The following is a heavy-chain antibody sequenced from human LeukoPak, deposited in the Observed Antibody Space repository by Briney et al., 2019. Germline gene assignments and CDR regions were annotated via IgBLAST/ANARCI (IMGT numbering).Heavy chain of an antibody. CDR3: ATTYYYDSSGYYPY. D-gene: IGHD3-22*01. CDR2: IYPGDSDT. V-gene: IGHV5-51*01. Sequence: ESLKISCKASGYNFASSWIGWVRQMPGKGLGWMGIIYPGDSDTRNSPSFQGQVTISADKSISTAYLQWSSLKASDTAMYYCATTYYYDSSGYYPYWGQGTLVTVSS. J-gene: IGHJ4*02. CDR1: GYNFASSW.